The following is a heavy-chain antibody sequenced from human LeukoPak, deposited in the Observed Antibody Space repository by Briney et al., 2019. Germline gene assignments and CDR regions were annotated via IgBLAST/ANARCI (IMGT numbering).Heavy chain of an antibody. V-gene: IGHV4-30-2*01. CDR1: GGSISSGGYY. D-gene: IGHD1-26*01. J-gene: IGHJ3*01. Sequence: PSETLSLTCTVSGGSISSGGYYWSWIRQPPGKGLEWIGYIYHSGSTYYNPSLKSRVTISVDTSKNQFSLKLTSVTAADTAVYYCARAREGATPLRAFDFWGQGTMVTVSS. CDR3: ARAREGATPLRAFDF. CDR2: IYHSGST.